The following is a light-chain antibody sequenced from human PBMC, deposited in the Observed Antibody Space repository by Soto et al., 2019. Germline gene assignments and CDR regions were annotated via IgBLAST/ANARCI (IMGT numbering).Light chain of an antibody. J-gene: IGKJ5*01. V-gene: IGKV3-15*01. CDR1: QYIGSN. CDR3: EQYNNWPIT. CDR2: GAS. Sequence: EIVLTQSPATLSLSTGERATLSCRASQYIGSNLAWYQQKPGQAPRLLISGASTRATGIPVRFIGSGSGTEFTLTISSLQSEDFAVYYCEQYNNWPITFGQGTRLEI.